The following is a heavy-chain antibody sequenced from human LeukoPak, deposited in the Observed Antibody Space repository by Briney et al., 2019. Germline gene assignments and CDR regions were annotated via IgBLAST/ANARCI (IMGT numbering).Heavy chain of an antibody. CDR1: GGSFSGYY. V-gene: IGHV4-34*01. CDR2: INHSGST. CDR3: ATPYCSGGSCYSYPAY. Sequence: PSETLSLTCAVYGGSFSGYYWSWIRQPPGEGLEWIGEINHSGSTNYNPSLKSRVTISVDTSKNQFSLKLSSVTAADTAVYYCATPYCSGGSCYSYPAYWGQGTLVTVSS. D-gene: IGHD2-15*01. J-gene: IGHJ4*02.